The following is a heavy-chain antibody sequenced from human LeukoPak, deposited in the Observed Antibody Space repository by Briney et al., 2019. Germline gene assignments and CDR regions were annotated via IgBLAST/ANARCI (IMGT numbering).Heavy chain of an antibody. D-gene: IGHD3-3*01. Sequence: GGSLRLSCSAYGSTFSDQYMDWVRQAPGKGLEWVARIRNRVNSYTTDYAASVKGRFTISRDDSKNSLYLQMNSLKIEDTAVYYCARGDFKTSWGQGTLVTVSS. J-gene: IGHJ5*02. CDR2: IRNRVNSYTT. CDR3: ARGDFKTS. V-gene: IGHV3-72*01. CDR1: GSTFSDQY.